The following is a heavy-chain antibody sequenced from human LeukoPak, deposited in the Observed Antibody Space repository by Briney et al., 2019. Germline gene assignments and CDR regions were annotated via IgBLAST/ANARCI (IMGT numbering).Heavy chain of an antibody. V-gene: IGHV3-53*01. CDR3: ARRPVEGGGGYDY. Sequence: PGGSLRLSCAASGFTVSSNYMSWVRQAPGKGLEWVSVIYSGGSTYYADSVKGRFTISRDNPKNTLYLQMNSLRAEDTAVYYCARRPVEGGGGYDYWGQGTLVTVSS. CDR1: GFTVSSNY. CDR2: IYSGGST. J-gene: IGHJ4*02. D-gene: IGHD3-16*01.